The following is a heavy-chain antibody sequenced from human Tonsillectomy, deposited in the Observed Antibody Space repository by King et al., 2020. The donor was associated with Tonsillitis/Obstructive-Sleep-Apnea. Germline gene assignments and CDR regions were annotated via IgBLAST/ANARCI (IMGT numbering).Heavy chain of an antibody. D-gene: IGHD3-3*01. CDR1: GFTFSSYS. Sequence: VQLVESGGGLVKPGGSLRLSCAASGFTFSSYSMNWVRQAPGKGLEWVSSISSSSSYIYYADSVKGRLTISRDNAKNSLYLQMNSLRAEDTAVYYCASFQFDDFWSGTFDYWGQGTLVTVSS. CDR3: ASFQFDDFWSGTFDY. V-gene: IGHV3-21*01. J-gene: IGHJ4*02. CDR2: ISSSSSYI.